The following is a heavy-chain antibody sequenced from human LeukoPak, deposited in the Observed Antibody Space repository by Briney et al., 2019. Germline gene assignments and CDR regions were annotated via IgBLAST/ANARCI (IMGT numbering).Heavy chain of an antibody. J-gene: IGHJ3*02. CDR1: GGTFSSYA. D-gene: IGHD2-8*01. CDR3: ARDPDCTNGVCLNPVGAFDI. Sequence: ASVKVSCKASGGTFSSYAISWVRQAPGQGLEWMGRIIPIFGTANYAQKFQGRVTITTDESTSTAYMEPSSLRSEDTAVYYCARDPDCTNGVCLNPVGAFDIWGQGTMVTVSS. CDR2: IIPIFGTA. V-gene: IGHV1-69*05.